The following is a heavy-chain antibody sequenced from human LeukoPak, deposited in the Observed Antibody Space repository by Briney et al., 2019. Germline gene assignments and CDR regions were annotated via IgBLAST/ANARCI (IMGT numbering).Heavy chain of an antibody. V-gene: IGHV4-34*01. CDR1: GGSFSGYY. CDR2: INHSGST. J-gene: IGHJ5*02. Sequence: SETLSLTCAVYGGSFSGYYWSWIRQPPGKGLEWIGEINHSGSTNYNPSLKSRVTISVDTSKNQFSLKLSSVTAADTAVYYCARGFGWFDPWGQGTMVTVSS. CDR3: ARGFGWFDP. D-gene: IGHD3-10*01.